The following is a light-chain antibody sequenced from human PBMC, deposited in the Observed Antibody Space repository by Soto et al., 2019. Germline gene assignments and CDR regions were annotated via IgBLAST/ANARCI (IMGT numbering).Light chain of an antibody. CDR3: RQSYSTPPLT. J-gene: IGKJ4*01. Sequence: DNQMTQSPSSLSASVGDRVTITCRASQSISSYLNWYQQKPGKAPKLLIYAASSLQSGVPSRFSGSGSGTDFTLTISSLQPEDFATYCCRQSYSTPPLTFGGGTKVEIK. CDR1: QSISSY. CDR2: AAS. V-gene: IGKV1-39*01.